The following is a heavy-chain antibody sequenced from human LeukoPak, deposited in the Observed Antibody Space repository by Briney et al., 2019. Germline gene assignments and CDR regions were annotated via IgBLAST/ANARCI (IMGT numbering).Heavy chain of an antibody. CDR3: AKDREFYYGSGSYILDY. D-gene: IGHD3-10*01. V-gene: IGHV3-30*18. CDR1: GFTFSSYG. J-gene: IGHJ4*02. CDR2: ISYDGSNK. Sequence: PGRSLRLSCAASGFTFSSYGTHWVRQAPGKGLEWVAVISYDGSNKYYADSVKGRFTISRDNSKNTLYLQMNSLRAEDTAVYYCAKDREFYYGSGSYILDYWGQGTLVTVSS.